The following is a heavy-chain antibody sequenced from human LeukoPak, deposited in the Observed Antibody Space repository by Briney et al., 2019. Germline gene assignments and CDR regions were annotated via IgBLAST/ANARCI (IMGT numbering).Heavy chain of an antibody. J-gene: IGHJ5*02. CDR3: ARAKRRYCSGGSCPPDNWFDP. CDR1: GGSFSGYY. D-gene: IGHD2-15*01. V-gene: IGHV4-34*01. CDR2: INHSGST. Sequence: SETLSLTCAVYGGSFSGYYWSWIRQPPGKGLEWIGEINHSGSTNYNPSLKSRVTISVDTSKNQFSLKLSSVTAADTAVYYCARAKRRYCSGGSCPPDNWFDPWGQGTLVTVSS.